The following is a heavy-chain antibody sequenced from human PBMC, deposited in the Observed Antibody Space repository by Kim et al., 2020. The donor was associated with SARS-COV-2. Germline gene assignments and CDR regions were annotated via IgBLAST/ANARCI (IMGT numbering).Heavy chain of an antibody. Sequence: KGRFTVSRDNTKNSLYLQMNSLRAEDTAVYYCARDSTYCSNDNYRGDALDVWGQGTMVTVSS. J-gene: IGHJ3*01. D-gene: IGHD2-15*01. CDR3: ARDSTYCSNDNYRGDALDV. V-gene: IGHV3-11*05.